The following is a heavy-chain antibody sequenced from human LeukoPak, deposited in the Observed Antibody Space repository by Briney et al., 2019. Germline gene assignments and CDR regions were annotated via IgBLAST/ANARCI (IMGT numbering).Heavy chain of an antibody. D-gene: IGHD3-16*02. CDR1: GGSISSYY. CDR2: IYYSGST. V-gene: IGHV4-59*01. Sequence: SETLSLTCTVSGGSISSYYWSWIRQPPGKGLEWIGYIYYSGSTNYNPSLKSRVTISVDMSKNQFSLKLSSVTAADTAVYYCARSREYYDYVWGSYRKNVWTWWFDPWGQGTLVTVSS. J-gene: IGHJ5*02. CDR3: ARSREYYDYVWGSYRKNVWTWWFDP.